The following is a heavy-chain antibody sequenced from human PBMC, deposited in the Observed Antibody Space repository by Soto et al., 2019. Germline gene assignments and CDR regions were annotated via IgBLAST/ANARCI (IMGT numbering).Heavy chain of an antibody. Sequence: QVQLRESGPGLVKPSETLSLTCTVSGGYINSHYWTWIRQPPGKGLEWIGYIYYNGNTDYNPSLKSRVTILTDKSKSYFSLRLTSLTAADTALYYCARSTWGYAFYIWGQGAVVTVSS. CDR3: ARSTWGYAFYI. CDR2: IYYNGNT. J-gene: IGHJ3*02. CDR1: GGYINSHY. V-gene: IGHV4-59*08. D-gene: IGHD3-16*01.